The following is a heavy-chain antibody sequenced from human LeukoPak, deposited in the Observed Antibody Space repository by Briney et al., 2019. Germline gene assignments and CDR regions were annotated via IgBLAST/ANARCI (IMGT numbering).Heavy chain of an antibody. D-gene: IGHD6-13*01. V-gene: IGHV3-30-3*01. CDR2: ISYVGSNK. CDR1: GFTFSSYA. Sequence: GGSLRLSCAASGFTFSSYAMHWVRQAPGKGLEWVAVISYVGSNKYYADSVKGRFTNSRDNSKNTLYLQMNSPRAEDTAVYYCARDPSSSWYYFDYWGQGTLVTVSS. J-gene: IGHJ4*02. CDR3: ARDPSSSWYYFDY.